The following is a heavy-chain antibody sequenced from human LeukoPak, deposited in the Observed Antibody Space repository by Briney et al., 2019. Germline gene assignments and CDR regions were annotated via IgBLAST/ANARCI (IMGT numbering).Heavy chain of an antibody. CDR1: GGSLSGYY. D-gene: IGHD3-3*01. CDR2: INHWGTT. Sequence: SETLSLTCAVHGGSLSGYYWSWIRQPPGKGLEWIGEINHWGTTKYSPFLMSRVAISLDTSNNQFSLRMNSVTAADTAVYYCARLSVSMFGVVRNWFDPWGQGTLVTVSS. V-gene: IGHV4-34*01. J-gene: IGHJ5*02. CDR3: ARLSVSMFGVVRNWFDP.